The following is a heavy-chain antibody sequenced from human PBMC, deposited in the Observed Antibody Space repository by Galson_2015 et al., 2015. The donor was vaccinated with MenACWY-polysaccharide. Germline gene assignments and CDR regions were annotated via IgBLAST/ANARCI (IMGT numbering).Heavy chain of an antibody. V-gene: IGHV4-38-2*01. J-gene: IGHJ4*02. D-gene: IGHD1-26*01. CDR1: DYFIRSGYF. Sequence: ETLSLTCAVSDYFIRSGYFWGWIRQPPGKGLEWIASIFHSGTTYYNPSLKSRVTIPVDTSKNQFSLKLSSVTAADTAVYYCARVEKYSGSFYILYWGQGTLVTVSS. CDR2: IFHSGTT. CDR3: ARVEKYSGSFYILY.